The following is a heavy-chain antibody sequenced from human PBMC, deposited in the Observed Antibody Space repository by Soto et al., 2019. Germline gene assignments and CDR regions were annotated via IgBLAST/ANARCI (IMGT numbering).Heavy chain of an antibody. CDR3: AKRGGTGGPNIYFEY. CDR1: GFSFSSYA. CDR2: ITGGGGST. V-gene: IGHV3-23*01. J-gene: IGHJ4*02. Sequence: EVQLLESGGDLAQPGGSLRLSCAASGFSFSSYAMTWVRQAPGKGLEWVSTITGGGGSTYYADSVKGRFTISRDNSKNTLYLQMNSLRADDTAVYYCAKRGGTGGPNIYFEYWGQGTLVTVSS. D-gene: IGHD2-8*02.